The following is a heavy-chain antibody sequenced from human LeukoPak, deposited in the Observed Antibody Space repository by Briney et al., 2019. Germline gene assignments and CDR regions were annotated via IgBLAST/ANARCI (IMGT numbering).Heavy chain of an antibody. Sequence: ASVKVSCKASGGTFSSYAISWVRQAPGQGLEWMGGIIPIFGTANYAQKFQGRVTITADESTSTAYMELSSLRSEDTAVYYCAREGVDTAMETYYYYYMGVWGKGTTVTVSS. D-gene: IGHD5-18*01. V-gene: IGHV1-69*13. CDR1: GGTFSSYA. CDR3: AREGVDTAMETYYYYYMGV. CDR2: IIPIFGTA. J-gene: IGHJ6*03.